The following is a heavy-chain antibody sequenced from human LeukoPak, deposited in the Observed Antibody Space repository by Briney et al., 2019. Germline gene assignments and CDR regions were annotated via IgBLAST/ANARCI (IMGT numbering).Heavy chain of an antibody. CDR3: ARGAPTVTYYYYYMDV. CDR2: INPNSGGT. V-gene: IGHV1-2*02. J-gene: IGHJ6*03. CDR1: GYTFTGYY. D-gene: IGHD4-17*01. Sequence: GASVKVSCKASGYTFTGYYMHWVRQAPGQGLEWMGWINPNSGGTNYAQKFQGRVTMTRDTSISTAYMELSRLRSEDTAVYYCARGAPTVTYYYYYMDVWGKGTTVTVSS.